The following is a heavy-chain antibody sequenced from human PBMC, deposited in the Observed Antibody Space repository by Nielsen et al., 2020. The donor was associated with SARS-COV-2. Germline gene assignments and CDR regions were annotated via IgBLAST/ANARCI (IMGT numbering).Heavy chain of an antibody. CDR3: ARGGEGDYYGSGSYGDY. CDR2: INPSGGST. J-gene: IGHJ4*02. Sequence: ASVKVSCKASGYTFTSYYMHWVRQAPGQGLEWMGIINPSGGSTSYAQKFQGRVTMTRDTSTSTVYMELSSLRSEDTAVYYCARGGEGDYYGSGSYGDYWGQGTLVTVSS. V-gene: IGHV1-46*01. CDR1: GYTFTSYY. D-gene: IGHD3-10*01.